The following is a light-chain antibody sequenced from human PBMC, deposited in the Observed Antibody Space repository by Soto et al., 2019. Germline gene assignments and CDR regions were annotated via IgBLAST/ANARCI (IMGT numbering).Light chain of an antibody. J-gene: IGKJ1*01. CDR3: QHYGYSQWT. Sequence: ILLTQSPGTLYLSPGERATLSCRSSQTGNNNYLAWYQHKSGQAPRLLIYGVYTRASGIPDRFSGSGSGTEFTLTITRLEPEDSAVYFCQHYGYSQWTFGQGTIV. CDR1: QTGNNNY. CDR2: GVY. V-gene: IGKV3-20*01.